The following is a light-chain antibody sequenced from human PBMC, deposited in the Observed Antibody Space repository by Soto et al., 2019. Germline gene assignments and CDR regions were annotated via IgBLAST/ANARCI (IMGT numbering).Light chain of an antibody. CDR2: GDT. Sequence: QSELTQPPSVSGAPGQRVIISCTGSSSNIGAGYDVKWYQQLPGTAPKLLIYGDTNRPSGVPDRFSGSKSGTSASLAITGLQTEDEADYYCQSYDSSLSVVVFGGGTKLTVL. V-gene: IGLV1-40*01. CDR1: SSNIGAGYD. J-gene: IGLJ2*01. CDR3: QSYDSSLSVVV.